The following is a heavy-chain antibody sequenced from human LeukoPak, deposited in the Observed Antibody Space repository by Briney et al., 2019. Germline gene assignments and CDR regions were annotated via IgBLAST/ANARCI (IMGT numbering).Heavy chain of an antibody. J-gene: IGHJ4*02. D-gene: IGHD3-22*01. Sequence: ASVKVSCKASGYTFTGYYMHWVRQAPGQGLEWMGIINPSGGSTSYAQKFQGRVTMTRDTSTSTVYMELSSLRSEDTAVYYCARGLNPYYYDSSGYGPLGYWGQGTLVTVSS. CDR1: GYTFTGYY. CDR3: ARGLNPYYYDSSGYGPLGY. CDR2: INPSGGST. V-gene: IGHV1-46*01.